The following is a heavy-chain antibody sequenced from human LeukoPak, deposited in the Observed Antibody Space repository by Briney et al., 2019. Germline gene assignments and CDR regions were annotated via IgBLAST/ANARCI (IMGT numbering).Heavy chain of an antibody. CDR2: IIPIFGTA. CDR1: GGTFSSYA. D-gene: IGHD2-2*01. J-gene: IGHJ5*02. CDR3: ARGEFSGPAAIRYWFDP. V-gene: IGHV1-69*13. Sequence: SVKVSCKASGGTFSSYAISWVRQAPGQGLEWMGGIIPIFGTANYAQKFQGRVTITADESTSTAYMELSSLRSEDTAVYYCARGEFSGPAAIRYWFDPWGQGTLVTVSS.